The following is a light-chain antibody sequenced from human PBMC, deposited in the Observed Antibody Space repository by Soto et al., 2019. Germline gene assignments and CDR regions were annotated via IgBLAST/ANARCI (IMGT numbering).Light chain of an antibody. CDR1: SSDV. V-gene: IGLV2-11*01. CDR3: SSYAGSHARV. Sequence: QSALTQPRSVSGSPGQSVTISCTGTSSDVSWYQHHPGKAPKLMIYDVYKRPSGVPDRFSGSKSGNTASLTISGLQAEDEADYYCSSYAGSHARVFGGGTKLTVL. CDR2: DVY. J-gene: IGLJ3*02.